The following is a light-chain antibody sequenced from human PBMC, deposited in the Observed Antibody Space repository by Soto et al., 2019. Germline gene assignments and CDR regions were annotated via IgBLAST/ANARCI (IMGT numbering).Light chain of an antibody. CDR1: SSNIGSTT. CDR3: SAWDDSLNACV. Sequence: QSVLTQAPSASGTPGQRVTISCSGSSSNIGSTTVNWYQQLPGMAPTLLIFNNHQRPSGVPDRFSGSKSGTSASLALCGLQSEDEADYYCSAWDDSLNACVFGTGTKVTVL. J-gene: IGLJ1*01. V-gene: IGLV1-44*01. CDR2: NNH.